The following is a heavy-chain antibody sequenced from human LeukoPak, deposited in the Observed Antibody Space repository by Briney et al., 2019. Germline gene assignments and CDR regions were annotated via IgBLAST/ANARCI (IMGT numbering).Heavy chain of an antibody. CDR2: IKRDGTEE. D-gene: IGHD2-15*01. Sequence: GGSLRLSCAASGFTFSAYWMGWVRQAPGKGLEWVASIKRDGTEEYYVDSVKGRFTISRDNAKNSLYVQMNSLRAEDTAVYYCARWAAGFDYWGQGTLVTVSS. CDR3: ARWAAGFDY. V-gene: IGHV3-7*04. CDR1: GFTFSAYW. J-gene: IGHJ4*02.